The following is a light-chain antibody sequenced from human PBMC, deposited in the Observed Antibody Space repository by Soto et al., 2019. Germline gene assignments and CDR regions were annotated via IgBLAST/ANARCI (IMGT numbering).Light chain of an antibody. CDR2: GAS. CDR1: ADINRN. Sequence: ETVMTQSPATLSVSPGERASLSCRASADINRNLAWYQQKSGQAPRLLIYGASTRATGIPARFSGSGSGTEFTLTISTLQSDDFALYSCQQYNNWPPLTFGGGTKVEIK. CDR3: QQYNNWPPLT. J-gene: IGKJ4*01. V-gene: IGKV3-15*01.